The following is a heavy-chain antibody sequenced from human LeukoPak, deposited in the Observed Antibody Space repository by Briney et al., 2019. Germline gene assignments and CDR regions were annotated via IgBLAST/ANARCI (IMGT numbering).Heavy chain of an antibody. D-gene: IGHD6-13*01. V-gene: IGHV5-51*01. Sequence: GESLKISCKGSGYSFPTYWIGWVRQMPGKGLEWMGIIYPGDSDTRYSPSFQGQVTISADKSISTAYLQWSSLKASDTAMYYCARARAAAVLNWFDPWGQGTLVTVSS. J-gene: IGHJ5*02. CDR2: IYPGDSDT. CDR3: ARARAAAVLNWFDP. CDR1: GYSFPTYW.